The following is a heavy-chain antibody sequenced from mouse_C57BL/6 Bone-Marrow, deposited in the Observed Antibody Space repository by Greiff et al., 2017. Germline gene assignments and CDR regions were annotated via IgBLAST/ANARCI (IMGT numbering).Heavy chain of an antibody. D-gene: IGHD2-4*01. J-gene: IGHJ4*01. Sequence: EVQLQQSGPELVKPGASVKISCKASGYSFTDYNMNWVKQSNGKSLEWIGVINPNYGTTSYNQKFKVKATLTVDQSSSTAYMQLNSLTSEDTAVYYWAKGYDYDYAMDYWGQGTSVTVSS. CDR1: GYSFTDYN. V-gene: IGHV1-39*01. CDR3: AKGYDYDYAMDY. CDR2: INPNYGTT.